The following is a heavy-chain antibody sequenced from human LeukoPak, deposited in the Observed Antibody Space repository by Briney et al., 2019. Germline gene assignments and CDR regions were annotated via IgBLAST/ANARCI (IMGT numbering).Heavy chain of an antibody. D-gene: IGHD5-18*01. CDR2: ISSSSSTI. CDR3: ARDLTIRLWLRMSYGMDV. J-gene: IGHJ6*02. V-gene: IGHV3-48*02. Sequence: GGSLRLSCAASGFTFSSYSMNWVRQAPGKGLEWVSYISSSSSTIYYADSVKGRFTISRDNAKNSLYLQMNSLRDEDTAVYYCARDLTIRLWLRMSYGMDVWGQGTTVTVSS. CDR1: GFTFSSYS.